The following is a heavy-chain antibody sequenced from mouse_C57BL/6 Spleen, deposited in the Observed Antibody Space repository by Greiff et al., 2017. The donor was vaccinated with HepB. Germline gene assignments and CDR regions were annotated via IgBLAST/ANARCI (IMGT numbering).Heavy chain of an antibody. D-gene: IGHD1-1*01. CDR1: GYTFTSYW. Sequence: QVQLQQPGAELVMPGASVKLSCKASGYTFTSYWMHWVKQRPGQGLEWIGEIDPSDSYTNYNQKFKGKSTLTVDKSSSTAYMQLSSLTSEDSAVYYCARSGTTPSMDYWGQGTSVTVSS. V-gene: IGHV1-69*01. CDR3: ARSGTTPSMDY. J-gene: IGHJ4*01. CDR2: IDPSDSYT.